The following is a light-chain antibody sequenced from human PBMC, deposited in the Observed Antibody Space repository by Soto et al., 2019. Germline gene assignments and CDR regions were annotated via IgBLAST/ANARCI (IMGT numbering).Light chain of an antibody. V-gene: IGKV3-20*01. CDR3: QQYGSSPWT. CDR1: QSISNY. Sequence: IAMWQTPPPLSVSSCQRVTISXRASQSISNYLAWFQQKPGQAPRLLMYGASSRESGIPDRFSGSGSGTEFTLIIRRLEPEDFAAYYCQQYGSSPWTFGQGTKVDIK. J-gene: IGKJ1*01. CDR2: GAS.